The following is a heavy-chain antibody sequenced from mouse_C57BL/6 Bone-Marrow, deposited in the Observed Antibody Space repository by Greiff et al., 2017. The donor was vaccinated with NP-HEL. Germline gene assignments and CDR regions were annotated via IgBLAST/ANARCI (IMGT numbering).Heavy chain of an antibody. D-gene: IGHD2-5*01. CDR2: FYPGSGST. CDR1: GYTFTSYW. CDR3: AREALYRNYHWMDY. Sequence: QVQLQQPGAELVKPGASVKMSCKASGYTFTSYWITWVKQRPGQGLEWIGDFYPGSGSTNYNEKFKSKATLTVATASSTGYMQLSSLTSEDSAGDYCAREALYRNYHWMDYWGQGTSVTVSS. J-gene: IGHJ4*01. V-gene: IGHV1-55*01.